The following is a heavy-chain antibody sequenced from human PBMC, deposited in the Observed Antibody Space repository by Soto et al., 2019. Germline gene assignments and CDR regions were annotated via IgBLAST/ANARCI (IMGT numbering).Heavy chain of an antibody. J-gene: IGHJ4*02. CDR3: AKDRYYGSGRARGSPDY. CDR1: GFTFSSYG. D-gene: IGHD3-10*01. Sequence: GGSLRLSCAASGFTFSSYGMHWVRQAPGKGLEWVAVISYDGSNKYYADSVKGRFTISRDNSKNTLYLQMNSLRAEDTAVYYCAKDRYYGSGRARGSPDYWGQGTLVTVSS. V-gene: IGHV3-30*18. CDR2: ISYDGSNK.